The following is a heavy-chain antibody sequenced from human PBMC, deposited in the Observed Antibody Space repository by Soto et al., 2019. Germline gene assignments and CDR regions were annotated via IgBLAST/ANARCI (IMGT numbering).Heavy chain of an antibody. D-gene: IGHD3-9*01. Sequence: SETLSLTCTVSGGSISSSSYYWGWIRQPPGKGLEWIGSIYYSGSTYYNPSLKSRVTISVDTSKNQFSLKLSSVTAADTAVYYCARNGPHYDILTGYSPGWFDPWGQGTLVTVSS. CDR2: IYYSGST. CDR3: ARNGPHYDILTGYSPGWFDP. V-gene: IGHV4-39*01. J-gene: IGHJ5*02. CDR1: GGSISSSSYY.